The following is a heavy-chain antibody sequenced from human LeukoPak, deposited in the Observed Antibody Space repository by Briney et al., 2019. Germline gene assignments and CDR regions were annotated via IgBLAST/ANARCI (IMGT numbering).Heavy chain of an antibody. CDR3: AREVGYNYF. D-gene: IGHD5-24*01. Sequence: PSETLSLTCAVSGYSISSGYYWGWIRQPAGKGLEWIGRICTSGSTNYNPSLKSRVTISVDTSKNQFSLKLSSVTAADTAVYYCAREVGYNYFWGQGTLVTVSS. J-gene: IGHJ4*02. CDR2: ICTSGST. V-gene: IGHV4-61*02. CDR1: GYSISSGYY.